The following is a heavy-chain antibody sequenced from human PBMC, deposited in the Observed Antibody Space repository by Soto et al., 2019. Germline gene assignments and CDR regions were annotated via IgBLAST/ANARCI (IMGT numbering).Heavy chain of an antibody. CDR2: ISASSTI. V-gene: IGHV3-48*02. CDR3: ARDALPRRLPLDY. D-gene: IGHD2-15*01. CDR1: GFTFSNYS. J-gene: IGHJ4*02. Sequence: GGSLRLSCGAFGFTFSNYSLNWVRQAPGKGLEWVSYISASSTIYYADSVKGRFTISRDNAKNSLYLQMNSLRDEDTAVYYCARDALPRRLPLDYWGQGTLVTVSS.